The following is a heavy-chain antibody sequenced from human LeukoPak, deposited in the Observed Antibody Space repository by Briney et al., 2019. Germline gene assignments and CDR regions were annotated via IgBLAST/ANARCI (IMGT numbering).Heavy chain of an antibody. D-gene: IGHD5-18*01. V-gene: IGHV3-30-3*01. J-gene: IGHJ5*02. Sequence: GGSLRLSCAASGFTFSSYAMHWVRQAPGKGLEWVAVISYDGSNKYYADSVKGRFTISRDNSKNTLYLQMNSLRAEDTAVYYCATLPDYTAMDLWGQGTLVTVSS. CDR2: ISYDGSNK. CDR3: ATLPDYTAMDL. CDR1: GFTFSSYA.